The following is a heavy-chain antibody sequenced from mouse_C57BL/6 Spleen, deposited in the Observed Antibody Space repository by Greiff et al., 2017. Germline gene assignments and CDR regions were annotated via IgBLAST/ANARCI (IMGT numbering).Heavy chain of an antibody. CDR2: INYDGSST. Sequence: DVKLVESEGGLVQPGSSMKLSCTASGFTFSDYYMAWVRQVPEKGLEWVANINYDGSSTYYLDSLKSRFIISRDNAKNILYLQMSSLKSEDTATYYCARVGYYGYDEFDYWGQGTTLTVSS. CDR1: GFTFSDYY. CDR3: ARVGYYGYDEFDY. V-gene: IGHV5-16*01. D-gene: IGHD2-2*01. J-gene: IGHJ2*01.